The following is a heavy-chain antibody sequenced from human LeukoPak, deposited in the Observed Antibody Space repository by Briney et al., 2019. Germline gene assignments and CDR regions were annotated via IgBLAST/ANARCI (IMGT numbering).Heavy chain of an antibody. D-gene: IGHD5-18*01. CDR2: ISSSSSTT. CDR1: GFTFSIFG. CDR3: ARPWGYSYGYSDY. V-gene: IGHV3-48*02. Sequence: GRSLRLSCAASGFTFSIFGMHWVRQAPGKGLEWVSYISSSSSTTHYADSVRGRFTISRDNAKTSLYLQMNSLRDEDTAVYYCARPWGYSYGYSDYWGQGTLVTVSS. J-gene: IGHJ4*02.